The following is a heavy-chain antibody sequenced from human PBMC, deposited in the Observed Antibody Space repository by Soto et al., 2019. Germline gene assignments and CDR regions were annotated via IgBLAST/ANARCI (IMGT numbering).Heavy chain of an antibody. D-gene: IGHD5-18*01. CDR2: INPNSGGT. V-gene: IGHV1-2*04. Sequence: ASVKVSCKASGYTFTGYYMHWVRQAPGQGLEWMGWINPNSGGTNYAQKFQGWVTMTRDTSISTAYMELSRLRSDDTAVYYCARAPNGYSYGQNWFDPWGQGTLVTVS. J-gene: IGHJ5*02. CDR1: GYTFTGYY. CDR3: ARAPNGYSYGQNWFDP.